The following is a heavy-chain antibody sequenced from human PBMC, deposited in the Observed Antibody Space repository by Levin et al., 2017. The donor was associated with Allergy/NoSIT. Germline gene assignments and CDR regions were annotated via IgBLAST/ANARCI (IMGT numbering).Heavy chain of an antibody. V-gene: IGHV1-24*01. Sequence: ASVKVSCKVSGYTLIELSMHWVRQAPGKGLEWMGSSDPEDSETIYAQKFQGRVTMTEDTSTEIAYMELSSLRSEDTAVYYCAACTMTRGVIVYAMDVWGQGTTVTVSS. J-gene: IGHJ6*02. CDR2: SDPEDSET. CDR3: AACTMTRGVIVYAMDV. D-gene: IGHD3-10*01. CDR1: GYTLIELS.